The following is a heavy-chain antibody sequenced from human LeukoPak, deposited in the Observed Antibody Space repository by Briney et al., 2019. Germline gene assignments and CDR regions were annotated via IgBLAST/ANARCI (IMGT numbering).Heavy chain of an antibody. CDR1: GGSISSYY. CDR3: ARRTITMIGTDRGFDY. V-gene: IGHV4-59*01. J-gene: IGHJ4*02. Sequence: SETLSLTCTVSGGSISSYYWSWIRQPPGKGLEWIGYIYYSGSTNYNPSLKSRVTISVDTSKNQFSLKLSSVTAADTAVYYCARRTITMIGTDRGFDYWGQGTLVTVSS. CDR2: IYYSGST. D-gene: IGHD3-22*01.